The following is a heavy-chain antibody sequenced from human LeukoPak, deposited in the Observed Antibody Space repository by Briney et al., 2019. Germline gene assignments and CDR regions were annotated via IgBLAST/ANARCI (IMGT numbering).Heavy chain of an antibody. J-gene: IGHJ4*02. V-gene: IGHV1-2*02. D-gene: IGHD6-19*01. CDR3: ARESSGVQPSFDY. CDR1: GYTFTGYY. Sequence: ASVKVSCKASGYTFTGYYMHWVRQAPGQGLEWMGWINPNSGGTNYAQKFQGRVTMTRDTSISTAYMELSRLRSDDTAVYYCARESSGVQPSFDYWGQGTLVTVSS. CDR2: INPNSGGT.